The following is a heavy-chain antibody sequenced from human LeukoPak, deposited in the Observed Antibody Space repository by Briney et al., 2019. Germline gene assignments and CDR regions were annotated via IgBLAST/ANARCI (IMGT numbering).Heavy chain of an antibody. CDR3: ANGYYGMDV. V-gene: IGHV3-30*18. Sequence: GGSLGLSCAASGFTFSSYGMHWVRQAPGKGLEWVAVISYDGSNKYYADSVKGRFTISRDNSKNTLYLQMNSLRAEDTAVYYCANGYYGMDVWGQGTTVTVSS. CDR2: ISYDGSNK. J-gene: IGHJ6*02. CDR1: GFTFSSYG.